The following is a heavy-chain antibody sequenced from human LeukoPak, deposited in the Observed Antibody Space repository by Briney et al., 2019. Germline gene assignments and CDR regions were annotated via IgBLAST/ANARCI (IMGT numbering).Heavy chain of an antibody. CDR3: ARDPGGDYAFDY. J-gene: IGHJ4*02. D-gene: IGHD4-17*01. CDR1: GYTFTDYY. CDR2: INPNSGGT. V-gene: IGHV1-2*02. Sequence: ASVKVSCKASGYTFTDYYMHWVRQAPGQGLEWMGWINPNSGGTNYAQKFQGRVTMTRDTSISTAYMELSRLRSDDTAVYYCARDPGGDYAFDYWGQGTLVTVSS.